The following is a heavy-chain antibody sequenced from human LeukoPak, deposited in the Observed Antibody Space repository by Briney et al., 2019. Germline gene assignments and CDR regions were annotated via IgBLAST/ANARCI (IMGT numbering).Heavy chain of an antibody. CDR3: ARLNNFCDFWSGTIDY. D-gene: IGHD3-3*01. CDR1: GGSLSGYF. J-gene: IGHJ4*02. Sequence: PSETLAFXWAVHGGSLSGYFWSWIRKPPGKGLEWIGEINHSGSTHSKPSPKSRVTISVDTSKNQFSLKLSSVTDAATAVYYCARLNNFCDFWSGTIDYCGQGTLVTVSS. CDR2: INHSGST. V-gene: IGHV4-34*01.